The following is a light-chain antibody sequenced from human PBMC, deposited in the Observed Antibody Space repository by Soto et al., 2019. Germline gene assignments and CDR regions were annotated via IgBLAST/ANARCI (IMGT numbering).Light chain of an antibody. V-gene: IGKV3-20*01. J-gene: IGKJ3*01. Sequence: EGVFAQSPRTLSSSPRERATPSCQASQRVTSTYLAWYQQKPGQAPRLLIYGASNRATGIPDRFSGSGSGTDFTLTIRRLEPEDFAVYFCQQYDKSPFTFGPGTKVDIK. CDR3: QQYDKSPFT. CDR1: QRVTSTY. CDR2: GAS.